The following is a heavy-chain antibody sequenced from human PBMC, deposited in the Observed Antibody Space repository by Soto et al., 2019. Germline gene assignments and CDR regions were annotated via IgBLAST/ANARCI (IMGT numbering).Heavy chain of an antibody. CDR1: GLTFSSSA. CDR2: ISGSGGST. CDR3: AKGAITAAAPLNDY. V-gene: IGHV3-23*01. Sequence: GGSLRLSFAASGLTFSSSAMSWVCEAPGKGLEWVSAISGSGGSTYYADSVKGRFTISRDNSKNTLYLQMNSLRAEDTAVYYCAKGAITAAAPLNDYWGEGILVTVSS. D-gene: IGHD6-13*01. J-gene: IGHJ4*02.